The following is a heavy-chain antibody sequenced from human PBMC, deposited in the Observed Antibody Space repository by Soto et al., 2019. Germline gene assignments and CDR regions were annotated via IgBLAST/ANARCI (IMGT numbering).Heavy chain of an antibody. J-gene: IGHJ4*02. CDR1: GFSLTTREVG. D-gene: IGHD3-10*01. CDR3: ARNPEYYPSAHDRN. V-gene: IGHV2-5*02. Sequence: QITLKESGPTLVKPTQTLTLTCSFSGFSLTTREVGVGWIRQPPGKALEWLALIYWDADKRYNPSLKSRLAITKATSKSQLVLTLPNMDPVDTATYYCARNPEYYPSAHDRNWGQGTLVTVSS. CDR2: IYWDADK.